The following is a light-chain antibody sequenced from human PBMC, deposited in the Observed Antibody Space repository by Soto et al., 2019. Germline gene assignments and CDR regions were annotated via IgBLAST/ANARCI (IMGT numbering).Light chain of an antibody. V-gene: IGLV1-51*01. CDR2: DNN. J-gene: IGLJ1*01. CDR3: GTWDSSLSAYV. CDR1: SSNIGNNY. Sequence: QSVLTQPPSVSAAPGQKVTISCSGSSSNIGNNYVSWYQQLPGTAPKLLIYDNNKRPSEIPDRFSDSKSGTSATLAITGLQTGDEADYYCGTWDSSLSAYVFGTGTKLTVL.